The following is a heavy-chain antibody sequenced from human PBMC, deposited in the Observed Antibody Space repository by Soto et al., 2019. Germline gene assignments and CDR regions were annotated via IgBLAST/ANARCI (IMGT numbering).Heavy chain of an antibody. Sequence: EVHLVESGGGLVQPGGSLRLSCVGSGFTLSSYWMNWVRQAPGKGLEWVANINQDGSAKYYVDSVKDRFTISRDNAMNSLYLQMNNLRDDDTAVYYCAGGNGWFITDWGQGTLVTVSS. J-gene: IGHJ4*02. V-gene: IGHV3-7*02. CDR2: INQDGSAK. CDR1: GFTLSSYW. D-gene: IGHD6-19*01. CDR3: AGGNGWFITD.